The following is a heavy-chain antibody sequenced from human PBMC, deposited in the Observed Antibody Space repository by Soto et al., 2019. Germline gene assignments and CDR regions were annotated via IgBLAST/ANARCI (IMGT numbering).Heavy chain of an antibody. CDR3: AKDKVYYDSSGYNWFDP. J-gene: IGHJ5*02. CDR2: ISGSGGST. CDR1: GFTFSSYA. Sequence: EVQLLESGGGLVQPGGSLRLSCAASGFTFSSYAMSWVRQARGKGLEWVSAISGSGGSTYYADSVKGRFTISRDNSKNTLYLQMNILRAEDTAVYYCAKDKVYYDSSGYNWFDPWGQGTLVTVSS. V-gene: IGHV3-23*01. D-gene: IGHD3-22*01.